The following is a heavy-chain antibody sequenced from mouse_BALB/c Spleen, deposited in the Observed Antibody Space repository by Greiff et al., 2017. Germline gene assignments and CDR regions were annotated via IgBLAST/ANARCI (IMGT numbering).Heavy chain of an antibody. CDR3: ARGGNYGYWYFDV. J-gene: IGHJ1*01. CDR2: IYPYNGGT. V-gene: IGHV1S29*02. D-gene: IGHD2-1*01. Sequence: EVQLQQSGPELVKPGASVKISCKASGYTFTDYNMHWVKQSHGKSLEWIGYIYPYNGGTGYNQKFKSKATLTVDNSSSTAYMELRSLTSEDSAVYYCARGGNYGYWYFDVWGAGTTVTVSS. CDR1: GYTFTDYN.